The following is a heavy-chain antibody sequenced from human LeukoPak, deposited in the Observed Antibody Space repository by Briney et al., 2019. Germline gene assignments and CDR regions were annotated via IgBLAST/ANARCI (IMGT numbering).Heavy chain of an antibody. Sequence: GASVKVSCKASGYTFTGYYMHWVRQAPGQGLEWMGWINPNSGGTNYAQKFQGRVTMTRDTSISTAYMELSRLRSDDTAVYYCARVTEAEWELPFDYWGQGTLVTVSS. CDR2: INPNSGGT. D-gene: IGHD1-26*01. CDR3: ARVTEAEWELPFDY. J-gene: IGHJ4*02. V-gene: IGHV1-2*02. CDR1: GYTFTGYY.